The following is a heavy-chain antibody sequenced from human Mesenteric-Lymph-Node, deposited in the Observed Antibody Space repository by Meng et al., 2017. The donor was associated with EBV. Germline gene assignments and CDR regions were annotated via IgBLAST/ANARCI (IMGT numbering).Heavy chain of an antibody. J-gene: IGHJ4*02. D-gene: IGHD2-2*02. CDR3: VRGAAIGPRYFDS. CDR2: VYYSGST. Sequence: QVPLPESGPGLVKPSETLSLTCTVSGASVSSGTYYWSWMRQPPGKGLEWIGYVYYSGSTNYNPSLKSRVTISLDTSKNQFSLNLISVTAADTAVYYCVRGAAIGPRYFDSWGQGALVTVSS. CDR1: GASVSSGTYY. V-gene: IGHV4-61*01.